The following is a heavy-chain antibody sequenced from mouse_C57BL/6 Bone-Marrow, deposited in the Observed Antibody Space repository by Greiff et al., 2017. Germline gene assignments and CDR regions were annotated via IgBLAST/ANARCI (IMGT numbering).Heavy chain of an antibody. V-gene: IGHV14-4*01. CDR3: TTFYYYGSSPYFDY. Sequence: VQLKESGAELVRPGASVKLSCTASGFNIKDDYMHWVKQRPEQGLEWIGWIDPENGDTEYASKFQGKATITADTSSNTAYLKLSSLTSEDTAVYYCTTFYYYGSSPYFDYWCQGTTLTVSS. D-gene: IGHD1-1*01. J-gene: IGHJ2*01. CDR2: IDPENGDT. CDR1: GFNIKDDY.